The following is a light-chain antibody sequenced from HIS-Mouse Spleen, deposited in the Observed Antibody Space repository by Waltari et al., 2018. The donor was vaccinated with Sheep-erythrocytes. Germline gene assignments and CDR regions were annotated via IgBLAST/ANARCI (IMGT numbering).Light chain of an antibody. J-gene: IGKJ2*01. Sequence: EIVLTQSPATLSLSPGERATLTCRASQSVSSYLAWYQQKPGQAPRLLIYGASTRATGIPARFSGSGSGTEFTLTISSMQSEDFAVYYCQQYNNWPPPYTFGQGTKLEIK. V-gene: IGKV3-15*01. CDR2: GAS. CDR3: QQYNNWPPPYT. CDR1: QSVSSY.